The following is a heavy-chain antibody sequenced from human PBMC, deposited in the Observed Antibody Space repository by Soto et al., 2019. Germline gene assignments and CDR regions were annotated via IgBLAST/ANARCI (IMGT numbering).Heavy chain of an antibody. Sequence: EVPLLESGGGLVQPGGSLRLSCAASGFTFSSYAMSWVRQAPGKGLEWVSAISGSGGSTYYADSVKGRFTISRDNSKNTLYLQMNSLRAEDTAVYYCAKVEWELLHFADYWGQGTLVTVSS. V-gene: IGHV3-23*01. D-gene: IGHD1-26*01. CDR1: GFTFSSYA. CDR2: ISGSGGST. J-gene: IGHJ4*02. CDR3: AKVEWELLHFADY.